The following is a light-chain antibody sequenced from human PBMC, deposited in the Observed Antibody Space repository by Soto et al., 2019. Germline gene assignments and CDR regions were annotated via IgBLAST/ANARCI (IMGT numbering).Light chain of an antibody. CDR3: CSYAGSSLI. J-gene: IGLJ2*01. CDR2: DVS. CDR1: SSDVGAYIY. V-gene: IGLV2-11*01. Sequence: QSVLTQPRSVSGSPGQSVTISCTGTSSDVGAYIYVSWYQQDPGKAPKLMIYDVSKRPSGVPDRFSGSKSGNTASLTISGLPAEDEADYYCCSYAGSSLIFGGGTKLTVL.